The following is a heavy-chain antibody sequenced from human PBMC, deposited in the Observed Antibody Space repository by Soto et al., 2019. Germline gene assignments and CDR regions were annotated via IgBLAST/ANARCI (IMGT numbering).Heavy chain of an antibody. V-gene: IGHV3-13*05. Sequence: PGGSLRLSCAASGFSFRDYDMHWVRQRKGKGLEWVSALGAARDPYYVGSVKGRFSVSRDNAQNSLFLQMNNLRVDDTAVYFCARAYLGRLPPRPDYYYAMDVWGRGTTVTFSS. D-gene: IGHD1-26*01. J-gene: IGHJ6*02. CDR1: GFSFRDYD. CDR2: LGAARDP. CDR3: ARAYLGRLPPRPDYYYAMDV.